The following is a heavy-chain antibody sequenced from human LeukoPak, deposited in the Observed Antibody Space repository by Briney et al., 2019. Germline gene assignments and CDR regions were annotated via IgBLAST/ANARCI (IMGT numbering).Heavy chain of an antibody. D-gene: IGHD6-6*01. CDR3: ARGIQYSRINGFDP. Sequence: SETLSLRCAVDGGSFSGYCWSWIRPPAGKGLEWIGEINHSGSTNSNPSLTRRVTISVDTSKNHFSLNLRSVTAADTAVYYCARGIQYSRINGFDPWGQGTLVTVSS. CDR1: GGSFSGYC. CDR2: INHSGST. V-gene: IGHV4-34*01. J-gene: IGHJ5*02.